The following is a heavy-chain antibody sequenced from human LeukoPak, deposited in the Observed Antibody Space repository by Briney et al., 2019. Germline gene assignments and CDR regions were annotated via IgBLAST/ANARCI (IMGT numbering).Heavy chain of an antibody. CDR2: FDPEDGET. V-gene: IGHV1-24*01. D-gene: IGHD3-22*01. CDR1: GYTLTELS. J-gene: IGHJ4*02. CDR3: ATYDAYYYDSSGYPLGY. Sequence: ASVKVSCKVSGYTLTELSMHWVRQAPGKGLEWMGDFDPEDGETIYAQKFQGRVTMTEDTSTDTAYMELSSLRSEDTAVYYCATYDAYYYDSSGYPLGYWGQGTLVTVSS.